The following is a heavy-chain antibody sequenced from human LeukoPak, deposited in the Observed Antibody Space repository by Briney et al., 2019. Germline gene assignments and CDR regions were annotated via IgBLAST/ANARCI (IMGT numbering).Heavy chain of an antibody. Sequence: ASVKVSCKASGYTFTLYYMHWVRQAPGQGLEWMGIINPSGGNTNYAQEFQGRVTMTRDMSTSTVYMELSSLRSEDTAVYYCARDLRTITVAGIGVFDIWGQGTMVTVSS. D-gene: IGHD6-19*01. CDR1: GYTFTLYY. CDR3: ARDLRTITVAGIGVFDI. V-gene: IGHV1-46*01. CDR2: INPSGGNT. J-gene: IGHJ3*02.